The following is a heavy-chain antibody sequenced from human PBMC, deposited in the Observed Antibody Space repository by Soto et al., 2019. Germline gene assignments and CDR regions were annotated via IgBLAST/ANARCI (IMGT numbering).Heavy chain of an antibody. CDR3: ASLDYYDSSGYY. V-gene: IGHV3-48*03. Sequence: GGSLRLSCAASGFTFSSYEMNWVRQAPGKGLEWVSYISSSGSTIYYADSVKDRFTISRDNAKNSLYLQMNSLRAEDTAVYYCASLDYYDSSGYYWGQGTLVTVSS. D-gene: IGHD3-22*01. J-gene: IGHJ4*02. CDR1: GFTFSSYE. CDR2: ISSSGSTI.